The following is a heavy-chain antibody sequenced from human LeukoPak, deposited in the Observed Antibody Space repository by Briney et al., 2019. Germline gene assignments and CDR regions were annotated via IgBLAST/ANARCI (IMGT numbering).Heavy chain of an antibody. CDR3: AKPQPAWGVTAYYFDY. J-gene: IGHJ4*02. CDR1: GFTFGSYG. V-gene: IGHV3-30*18. Sequence: GGSLRLSCAASGFTFGSYGMHWVRQAPGKGLGWVAVISYDGSNKYYADSVKGRFTISRDNSKNTLYLQMNSLRAEDTAVYYCAKPQPAWGVTAYYFDYWGQGTLVTVSS. D-gene: IGHD2-21*02. CDR2: ISYDGSNK.